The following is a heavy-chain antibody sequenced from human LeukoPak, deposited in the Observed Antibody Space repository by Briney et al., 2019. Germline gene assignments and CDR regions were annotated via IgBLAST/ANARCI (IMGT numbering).Heavy chain of an antibody. V-gene: IGHV3-11*01. J-gene: IGHJ6*02. Sequence: GGSLRLSCAASGFTFSDYYMSWIRQAPGKGLEWVSYISSSGSTIYYADSVKGRFTISRDNAKNSLYLQMNSLRAEDTAVYYCARDINLPINYYDSSGYYWTYYYYGMDVWGQGTTVTVSS. CDR1: GFTFSDYY. D-gene: IGHD3-22*01. CDR3: ARDINLPINYYDSSGYYWTYYYYGMDV. CDR2: ISSSGSTI.